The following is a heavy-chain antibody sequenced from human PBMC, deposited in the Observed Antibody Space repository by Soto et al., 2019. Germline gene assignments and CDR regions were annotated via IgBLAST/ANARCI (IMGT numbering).Heavy chain of an antibody. CDR3: AKDRSGGSFFY. J-gene: IGHJ4*02. CDR2: ISGSGGST. Sequence: PGGSLRLSCAASGFTFSSYAMSWVRQAPGKGLEWVSAISGSGGSTYYADSVKGRFTIPRDNSENTLYLQMNSLRAEDTAVYYCAKDRSGGSFFYWGQGTLVTVSS. CDR1: GFTFSSYA. V-gene: IGHV3-23*01. D-gene: IGHD2-15*01.